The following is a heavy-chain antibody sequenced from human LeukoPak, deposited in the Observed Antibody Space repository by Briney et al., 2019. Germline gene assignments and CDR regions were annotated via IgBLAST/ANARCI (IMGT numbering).Heavy chain of an antibody. CDR1: GFTFSSYT. J-gene: IGHJ4*02. CDR2: ISGSGGST. V-gene: IGHV3-23*01. D-gene: IGHD6-19*01. CDR3: AKMGIAVAGTTGFDY. Sequence: GGSLRLSCAASGFTFSSYTMSWVRQAPGKGLEWVSAISGSGGSTYYADSVKGRFTISRDNSKNTLYLQMNSLRAEDTAVYYCAKMGIAVAGTTGFDYWGQGTLVTVSS.